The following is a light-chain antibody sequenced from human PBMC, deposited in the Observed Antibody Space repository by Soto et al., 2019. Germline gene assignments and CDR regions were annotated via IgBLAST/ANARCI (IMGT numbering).Light chain of an antibody. CDR2: KVS. CDR1: QSPVHSNGNTF. Sequence: DVVLTQSPLSLPVTLGQPASISCRSSQSPVHSNGNTFLSWFFQRPGQSPRRLVYKVSNRDSGVQERFSGSGSGTEFTLTISGLQSEDFAVYYCQQYNNWPPWTFGQGTKVDI. CDR3: QQYNNWPPWT. V-gene: IGKV2-30*02. J-gene: IGKJ1*01.